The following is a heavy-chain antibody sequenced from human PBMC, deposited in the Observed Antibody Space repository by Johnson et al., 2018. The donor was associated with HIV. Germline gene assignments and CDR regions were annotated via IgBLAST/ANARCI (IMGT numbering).Heavy chain of an antibody. CDR1: GFTVSSNC. J-gene: IGHJ3*02. D-gene: IGHD6-6*01. Sequence: QMQLVESGGGLIQPGGSLRLSCAASGFTVSSNCMTWVRQAPGKGLEWVAVISYDGSNKYYADSVKGRFTISRDNSKNTLYLQMNSLRAEDTAVYYCAKGPNGQLDDAFHIWGQGTMVTVSS. CDR2: ISYDGSNK. V-gene: IGHV3-30*18. CDR3: AKGPNGQLDDAFHI.